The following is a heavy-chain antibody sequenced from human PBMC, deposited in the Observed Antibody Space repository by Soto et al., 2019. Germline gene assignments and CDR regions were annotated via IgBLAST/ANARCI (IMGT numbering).Heavy chain of an antibody. V-gene: IGHV4-34*04. D-gene: IGHD3-10*01. CDR3: ASGYGPIDY. CDR2: INHRGST. CDR1: GGSFSDYY. J-gene: IGHJ4*02. Sequence: QVQLQQWGAGLLKPSETLSLTCAVYGGSFSDYYCSWIRQPLGKGLEWIGEINHRGSTNNNPSLKSRATISVDTSKNQFSLKMSSVTAADTAVFDCASGYGPIDYWGQGTLVTVSS.